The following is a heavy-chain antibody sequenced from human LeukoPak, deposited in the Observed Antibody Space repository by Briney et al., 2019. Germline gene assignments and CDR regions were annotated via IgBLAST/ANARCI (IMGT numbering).Heavy chain of an antibody. Sequence: GESLKISCKGSGYSFTSYWIGWVRQMPGKGLEWMGIIYPGDSDTRYSPSFQGQVTISADKSISTAYLQWSSLKASDTAMYYCARTEMATIYGMDVWGQGTTVTVSS. CDR3: ARTEMATIYGMDV. D-gene: IGHD5-24*01. J-gene: IGHJ6*02. V-gene: IGHV5-51*01. CDR2: IYPGDSDT. CDR1: GYSFTSYW.